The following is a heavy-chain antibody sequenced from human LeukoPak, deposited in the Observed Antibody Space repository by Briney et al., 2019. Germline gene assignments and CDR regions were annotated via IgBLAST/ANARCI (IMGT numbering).Heavy chain of an antibody. V-gene: IGHV4-61*01. CDR3: ARVVARGSSGYQLDY. CDR2: IYYSGST. J-gene: IGHJ4*02. D-gene: IGHD3-22*01. Sequence: SETLSLTCTVSGGSVSSGSYYWSWIRQPPGKGLEWIGYIYYSGSTNYNPSLKSRVTISVDTSKNQFSLKLSSVTAADTAVYCCARVVARGSSGYQLDYWGQGTLVTVSS. CDR1: GGSVSSGSYY.